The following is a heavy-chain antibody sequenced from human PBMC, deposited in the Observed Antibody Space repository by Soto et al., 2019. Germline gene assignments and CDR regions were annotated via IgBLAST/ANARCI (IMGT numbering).Heavy chain of an antibody. CDR3: ARVVRGVGVVNFFGWFDP. Sequence: SVKVSCKXSGGTFSSYAISWVRQAPGQGLEWMGGIIPIYGTANYAQKFQGRVTITADESTSTAYMELSSLRSDDTAVYYCARVVRGVGVVNFFGWFDPWGQGTPVTVSS. CDR2: IIPIYGTA. D-gene: IGHD3-3*01. V-gene: IGHV1-69*13. J-gene: IGHJ5*02. CDR1: GGTFSSYA.